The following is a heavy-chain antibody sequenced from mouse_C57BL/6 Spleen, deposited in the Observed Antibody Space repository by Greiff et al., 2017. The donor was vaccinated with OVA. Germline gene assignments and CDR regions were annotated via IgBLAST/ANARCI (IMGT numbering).Heavy chain of an antibody. CDR3: ARAARDAMDY. Sequence: VQLQQSGPELVKPGASVKISCKASGYSFTSYYIHWVKQRPGQGLEWIGWIYPGSGNTKYNEKFKGKATLTADTSSSTAYMQLSSLTSEDSAVYYCARAARDAMDYWGQGTSVTVSS. D-gene: IGHD3-1*01. V-gene: IGHV1-66*01. J-gene: IGHJ4*01. CDR2: IYPGSGNT. CDR1: GYSFTSYY.